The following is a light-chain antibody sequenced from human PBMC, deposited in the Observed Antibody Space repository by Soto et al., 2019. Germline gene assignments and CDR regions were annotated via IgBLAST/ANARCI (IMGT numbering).Light chain of an antibody. J-gene: IGKJ2*01. Sequence: EIVMTQSPATLSASPGESVSLSCRASESLFGFLAWYQQKPGKAPRLLIYGVSTKATGVPARFSGSGSAADFTLTIRSVQSDDSAVYYCQTYNDCTFVFGQGTKLEI. CDR1: ESLFGF. CDR3: QTYNDCTFV. V-gene: IGKV3-15*01. CDR2: GVS.